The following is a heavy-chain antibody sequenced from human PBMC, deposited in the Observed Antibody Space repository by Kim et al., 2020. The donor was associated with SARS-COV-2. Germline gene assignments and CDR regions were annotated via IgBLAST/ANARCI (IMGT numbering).Heavy chain of an antibody. CDR3: VREVSSNDYGRFDP. D-gene: IGHD4-17*01. Sequence: GGSLRLSCAASGFTFSDYYMSWVRQAPGKGPEWVSYISNSGSRVYYADSVEGRFTISRDNAQNSLFLQMNSLRAEDTAVYYCVREVSSNDYGRFDPWGQGTLVIVSS. V-gene: IGHV3-11*01. J-gene: IGHJ5*02. CDR1: GFTFSDYY. CDR2: ISNSGSRV.